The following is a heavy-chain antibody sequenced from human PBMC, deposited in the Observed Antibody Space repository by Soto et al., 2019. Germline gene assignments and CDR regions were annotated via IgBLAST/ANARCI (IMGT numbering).Heavy chain of an antibody. CDR3: ARGQEGVVATH. V-gene: IGHV4-34*01. J-gene: IGHJ4*02. Sequence: QVQLQQWGAGLLKPSETLSLNCAVTGGSLSGYYWSWIRQPPGKGLVWIGEVKDGGHTNSSPSLRGRFTISSDTSNNLFSLRLNSVTAADAGVYYCARGQEGVVATHWDQGSLVTVSS. CDR1: GGSLSGYY. D-gene: IGHD5-12*01. CDR2: VKDGGHT.